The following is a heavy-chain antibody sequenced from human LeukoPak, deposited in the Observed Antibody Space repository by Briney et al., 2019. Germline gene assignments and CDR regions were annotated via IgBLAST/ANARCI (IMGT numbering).Heavy chain of an antibody. CDR2: IDWDDDK. Sequence: EFGPTLVNPTQTLTLTCTFSGFSLSTSRMCVSWLRQPPGKALEWLARIDWDDDKYYSTSLKTRLTISKDTSKNQVVLTITNMSPVDTATYYCARIYVDTAMGNNWFDPWGQGTLVTVSS. J-gene: IGHJ5*02. CDR1: GFSLSTSRMC. D-gene: IGHD5-18*01. CDR3: ARIYVDTAMGNNWFDP. V-gene: IGHV2-70*11.